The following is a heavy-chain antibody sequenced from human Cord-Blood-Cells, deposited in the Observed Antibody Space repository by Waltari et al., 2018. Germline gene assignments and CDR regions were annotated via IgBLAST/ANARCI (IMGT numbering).Heavy chain of an antibody. D-gene: IGHD3-22*01. CDR2: IIPILGIA. J-gene: IGHJ4*02. CDR1: GGTFSSYA. Sequence: QVQLVQSGAEVKKPGSSVKVSCKASGGTFSSYAISWVRQAPGQGLEWMGWIIPILGIANYTQKFQGRVTITADKSTSAAYMELSSLRSEDTAVYYCATNPLQYYYDSSGYYFDYWGQGTLVTVSS. V-gene: IGHV1-69*10. CDR3: ATNPLQYYYDSSGYYFDY.